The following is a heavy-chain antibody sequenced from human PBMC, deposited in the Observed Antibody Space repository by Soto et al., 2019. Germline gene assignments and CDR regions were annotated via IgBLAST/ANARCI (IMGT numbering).Heavy chain of an antibody. CDR1: GFTFSSYA. V-gene: IGHV3-30-3*01. CDR3: ERDWMYAISPVGMDV. D-gene: IGHD2-8*01. CDR2: ISYDGSNK. Sequence: GSLRLSCAASGFTFSSYAMHWVRQAPGKGLEWVAVISYDGSNKYYADSVKGRFTISRDNSKNSLYLQMNSLSAEDTAVYYCERDWMYAISPVGMDVWGQGTTVTVSS. J-gene: IGHJ6*02.